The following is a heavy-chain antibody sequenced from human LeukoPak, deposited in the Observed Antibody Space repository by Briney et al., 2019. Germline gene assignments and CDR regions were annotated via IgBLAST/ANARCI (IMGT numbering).Heavy chain of an antibody. CDR3: ARGGIGGVILY. D-gene: IGHD3-16*01. J-gene: IGHJ4*02. Sequence: GGSLRLSCAASGFTFSSYSMNWVRQAPGKGLEWVSSISSSSSYIYYADSVKGRLTISRDNAKNSLYLQMNSLRADDTAVYYCARGGIGGVILYWGQGTLVTVSS. CDR2: ISSSSSYI. V-gene: IGHV3-21*01. CDR1: GFTFSSYS.